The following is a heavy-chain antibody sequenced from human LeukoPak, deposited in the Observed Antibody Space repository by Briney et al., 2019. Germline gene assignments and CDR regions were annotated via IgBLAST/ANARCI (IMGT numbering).Heavy chain of an antibody. Sequence: GGSLRLSCAASGFTFSRDSMNWVRQAPGKGLEWVSSISSSSTYIYYADSVKGRFTISRDNAKNSLHLQMNSLRGEDTAVYYCARGGGYSGYDLDAFDIWGQGTMVTVSS. J-gene: IGHJ3*02. CDR2: ISSSSTYI. D-gene: IGHD5-12*01. CDR3: ARGGGYSGYDLDAFDI. CDR1: GFTFSRDS. V-gene: IGHV3-21*01.